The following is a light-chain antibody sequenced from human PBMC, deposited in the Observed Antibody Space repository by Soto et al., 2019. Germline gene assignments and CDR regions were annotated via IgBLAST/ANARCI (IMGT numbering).Light chain of an antibody. V-gene: IGLV1-44*01. CDR2: NNN. CDR3: AAWDDSLNGHVV. CDR1: SSNIGSDS. Sequence: QAVVTQPPSASGTPGQRVTISCSGSSSNIGSDSVSWFHQLPGTAPKLLIYNNNQRPSGVPDRFSGSKSGTSASLAISELQSEDEADYYCAAWDDSLNGHVVFGGGTKLTVL. J-gene: IGLJ2*01.